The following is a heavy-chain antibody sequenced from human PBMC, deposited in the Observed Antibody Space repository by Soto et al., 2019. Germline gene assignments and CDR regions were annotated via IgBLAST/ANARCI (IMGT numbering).Heavy chain of an antibody. CDR1: GFSLSTSGMC. CDR3: ARIEMATTPYYFDY. J-gene: IGHJ4*02. CDR2: IDWDDDK. V-gene: IGHV2-70*01. D-gene: IGHD5-12*01. Sequence: SGPTLVNPTQTLTLTCTFSGFSLSTSGMCVSWIRQPPGKALEWLALIDWDDDKYYSTSLKTRLTISKDTSKNQAVLTMTNMDPVDTATYYCARIEMATTPYYFDYWGQGTLVTVSS.